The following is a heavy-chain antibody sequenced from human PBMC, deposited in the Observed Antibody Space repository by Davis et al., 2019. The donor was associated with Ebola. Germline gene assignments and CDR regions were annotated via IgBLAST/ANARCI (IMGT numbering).Heavy chain of an antibody. J-gene: IGHJ4*02. D-gene: IGHD1-26*01. Sequence: PGGPLRLSCAASGFTFSDYYMSWIRQAPGKGLEWVSYISSSGSTIYYADSVKGRFTISRDNAKNSLYLQMNSLRAEDTAVYYCARSWSGSYYGYYFDYWGQGTLVTVSS. CDR3: ARSWSGSYYGYYFDY. V-gene: IGHV3-11*04. CDR2: ISSSGSTI. CDR1: GFTFSDYY.